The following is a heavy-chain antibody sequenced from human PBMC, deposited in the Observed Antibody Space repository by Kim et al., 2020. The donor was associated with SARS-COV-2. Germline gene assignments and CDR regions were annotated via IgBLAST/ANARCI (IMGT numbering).Heavy chain of an antibody. J-gene: IGHJ4*02. V-gene: IGHV3-9*01. D-gene: IGHD6-13*01. CDR3: AKEYKAAALNY. CDR2: I. Sequence: IGYADSVKGRFTISRDNAKNSLDLQMNSLRAEDTALYYCAKEYKAAALNYWGQGTLVTVSS.